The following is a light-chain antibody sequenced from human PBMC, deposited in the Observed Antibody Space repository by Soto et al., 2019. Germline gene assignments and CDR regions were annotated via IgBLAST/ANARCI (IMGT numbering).Light chain of an antibody. CDR1: QSISNW. J-gene: IGKJ1*01. CDR2: HAS. Sequence: IQLTQFPSTLPASVGDRVTLTCRASQSISNWLAWYQQKPGTAPKLLIYHASILETAVPSRFSGSGSGTEFTLTISSLQSEDFAVYYCQQYNKWPRTFGQGTKVDIK. CDR3: QQYNKWPRT. V-gene: IGKV1-5*01.